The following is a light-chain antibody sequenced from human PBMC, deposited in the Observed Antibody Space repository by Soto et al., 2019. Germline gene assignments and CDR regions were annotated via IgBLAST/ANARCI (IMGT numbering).Light chain of an antibody. Sequence: EIVLTQSPGTLSLSPGERVTLSCRASQSVSSNYLAWYQQKPGQAPRLLIYATSSRATGIPDRFSGSGYGTDFTLTINRLEPEDFAVYDCQQYGNSPRYSFGQGTRLEIK. CDR2: ATS. J-gene: IGKJ2*03. CDR3: QQYGNSPRYS. V-gene: IGKV3-20*01. CDR1: QSVSSNY.